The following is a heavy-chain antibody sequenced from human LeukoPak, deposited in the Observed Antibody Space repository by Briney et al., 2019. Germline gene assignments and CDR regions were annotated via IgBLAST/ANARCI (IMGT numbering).Heavy chain of an antibody. J-gene: IGHJ5*02. CDR3: ARSRAFNSGAFDP. Sequence: SATLSLTCTVSGASVSSASYWTWIRQPPGQGVERIAHIYNGVNTNYNPSLKSRVTISVDTSKNQFSLRLNSVTAADTAVYYCARSRAFNSGAFDPWGQGSLVTVSS. CDR2: IYNGVNT. D-gene: IGHD1-26*01. V-gene: IGHV4-61*01. CDR1: GASVSSASY.